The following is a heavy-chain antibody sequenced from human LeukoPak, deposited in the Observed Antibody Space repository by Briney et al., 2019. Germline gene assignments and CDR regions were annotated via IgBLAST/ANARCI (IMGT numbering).Heavy chain of an antibody. V-gene: IGHV4-59*01. D-gene: IGHD1-26*01. CDR1: GGSIRGYY. CDR3: ARGWQFVGP. CDR2: IHYSGST. Sequence: SEPLSLTCTVSGGSIRGYYWRWIRQPPGKGLEWIGYIHYSGSTNYNPSLKSRVTISVDTSKNQFSLKMSSVTAADTAVYYCARGWQFVGPWGQGTLVTVSS. J-gene: IGHJ4*02.